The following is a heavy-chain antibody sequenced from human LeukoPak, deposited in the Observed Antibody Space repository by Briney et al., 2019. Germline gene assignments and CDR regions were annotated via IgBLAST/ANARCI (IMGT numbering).Heavy chain of an antibody. CDR2: INPEGSDK. D-gene: IGHD2-2*01. Sequence: GGSLRLSCVASGFTFSSHWMTWVRQAPGKGLEWVGNINPEGSDKFYVDSVKGRFTMSRDNARNSLYLQLGSLRAEDTAVYCCARLKGSTSVFDYWGQGTLVTV. CDR3: ARLKGSTSVFDY. J-gene: IGHJ4*02. V-gene: IGHV3-7*03. CDR1: GFTFSSHW.